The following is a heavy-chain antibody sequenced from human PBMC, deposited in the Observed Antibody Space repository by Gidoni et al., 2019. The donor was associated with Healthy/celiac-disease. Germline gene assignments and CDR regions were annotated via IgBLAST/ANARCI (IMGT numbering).Heavy chain of an antibody. CDR3: AKGGTVTTTFFDY. Sequence: EVQLLESGGGLVQPGGSLRLPCAASGFTFSSYAMSWVRQAPGKGLEWVSAISGSGGSTYYADSVKGRFTISRDNSKNTLYLQMNSLRAEDTAVYYCAKGGTVTTTFFDYWGQGTLVTVSS. CDR2: ISGSGGST. V-gene: IGHV3-23*01. J-gene: IGHJ4*02. D-gene: IGHD4-17*01. CDR1: GFTFSSYA.